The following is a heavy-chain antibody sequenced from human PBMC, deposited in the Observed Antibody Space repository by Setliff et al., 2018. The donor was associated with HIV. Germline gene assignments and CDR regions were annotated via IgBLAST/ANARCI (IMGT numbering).Heavy chain of an antibody. V-gene: IGHV5-51*01. Sequence: GESLKISCKASGYNFVSYWIGWVRLMPGKGLEWMGIVYPGDSDVRYSPSFQGHVSISVDKSITTAYLQWSSLQASDTAIYYCARHPVAGTPYYFDSWGQGTLVTVSS. CDR1: GYNFVSYW. J-gene: IGHJ4*02. D-gene: IGHD6-19*01. CDR2: VYPGDSDV. CDR3: ARHPVAGTPYYFDS.